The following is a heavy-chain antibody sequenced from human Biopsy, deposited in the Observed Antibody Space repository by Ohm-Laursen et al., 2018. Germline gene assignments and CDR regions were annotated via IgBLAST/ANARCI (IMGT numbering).Heavy chain of an antibody. V-gene: IGHV3-21*04. CDR2: ISETSSHI. J-gene: IGHJ6*02. D-gene: IGHD2/OR15-2a*01. Sequence: SLRLSCAASGFSVSSYDMNWVRQAPGKGLEWISYISETSSHIYDADSVRGRFTAARDIAKNSLYLQLNSLRVEDTAVYYCARATNSTGWPYYYFYGMDVWGQGTTVTVSS. CDR3: ARATNSTGWPYYYFYGMDV. CDR1: GFSVSSYD.